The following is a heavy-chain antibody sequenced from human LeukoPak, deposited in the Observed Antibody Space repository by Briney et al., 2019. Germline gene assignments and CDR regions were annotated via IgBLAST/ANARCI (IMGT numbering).Heavy chain of an antibody. J-gene: IGHJ4*02. D-gene: IGHD3-16*01. V-gene: IGHV1-8*01. CDR3: ARVYRAWGLVPPPLYY. CDR1: GYTFTSYD. Sequence: ASVKVSCKASGYTFTSYDINWVRQATGQGLEWMGWMNPNSGNTGYAQKFQGRVTMTRNTSRGTAYMELSSLRSEDTAVYYSARVYRAWGLVPPPLYYCGQGTLVTVSS. CDR2: MNPNSGNT.